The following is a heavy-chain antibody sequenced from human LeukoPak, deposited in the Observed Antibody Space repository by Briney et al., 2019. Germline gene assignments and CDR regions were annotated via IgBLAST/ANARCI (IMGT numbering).Heavy chain of an antibody. CDR3: ARVKSIAVAGSGDYYGMDV. CDR1: GFTFSDYY. V-gene: IGHV3-11*01. CDR2: ISSSGSTI. D-gene: IGHD6-19*01. Sequence: GGSLRLACAASGFTFSDYYMSWIRQAPGKGLEWVSYISSSGSTIYYADSVKGRFTISRDNAKNSLYLQMNSLRAEDTAVYYCARVKSIAVAGSGDYYGMDVWGQGTTVTVSS. J-gene: IGHJ6*02.